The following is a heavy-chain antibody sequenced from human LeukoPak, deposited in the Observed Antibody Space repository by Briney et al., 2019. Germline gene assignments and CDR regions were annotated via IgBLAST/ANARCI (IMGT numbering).Heavy chain of an antibody. Sequence: GGSLKLSCYGSGFTFSDSAIHWVRHAAGKGLEWVGRIRSESKSGETAYAASVNGRFTISRDDSKDTAYLQMNSLKPEDTALYYCTSPAHDFDLWSGYYSLWGHGTQVTVSS. CDR3: TSPAHDFDLWSGYYSL. CDR2: IRSESKSGET. J-gene: IGHJ4*01. CDR1: GFTFSDSA. D-gene: IGHD3-3*01. V-gene: IGHV3-73*01.